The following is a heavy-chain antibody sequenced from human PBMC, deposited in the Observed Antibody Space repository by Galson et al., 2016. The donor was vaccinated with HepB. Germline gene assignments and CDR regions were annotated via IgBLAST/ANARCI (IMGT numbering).Heavy chain of an antibody. CDR2: MNPNSGNT. D-gene: IGHD1-14*01. Sequence: SVKVSCKASGYTFTSYDIHWVRQATGKGLEWMGCMNPNSGNTGYAQKFQGRVTLTRSTSKSTVYMELSSLRSEDMAMYYCARVEHASATGANRFDYWGQGTLVTVSS. V-gene: IGHV1-8*02. CDR3: ARVEHASATGANRFDY. J-gene: IGHJ4*02. CDR1: GYTFTSYD.